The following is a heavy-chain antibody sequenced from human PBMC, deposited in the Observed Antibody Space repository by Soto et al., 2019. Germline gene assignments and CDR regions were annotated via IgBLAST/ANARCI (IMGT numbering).Heavy chain of an antibody. CDR3: AGDSRSITGTTSSEDFQY. D-gene: IGHD1-20*01. J-gene: IGHJ1*01. CDR1: GGTFSGYA. V-gene: IGHV1-69*01. CDR2: IIPILGIT. Sequence: QAHLMQSGAEVKKPGSSVKVSCKASGGTFSGYAISWVRQRPGRGLEWMGGIIPILGITSYAEKFQGRITVAADESTGPAFIDLRSLISEDTAVYYWAGDSRSITGTTSSEDFQYWGPGTLVSVSS.